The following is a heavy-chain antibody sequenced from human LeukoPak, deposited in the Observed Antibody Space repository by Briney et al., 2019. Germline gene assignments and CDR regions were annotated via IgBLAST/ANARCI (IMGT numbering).Heavy chain of an antibody. CDR1: GFTFSSYA. CDR2: INSDGSST. D-gene: IGHD3-22*01. J-gene: IGHJ4*02. Sequence: GGSLRLSCAASGFTFSSYAMSWVRQAPGKGLEWVSRINSDGSSTSYADSVKGRFTISRDNAKNTLYLQMNSLRAEDTAVYYCARSPYYYDSSGYLPYWGQGTLVTVSS. V-gene: IGHV3-74*01. CDR3: ARSPYYYDSSGYLPY.